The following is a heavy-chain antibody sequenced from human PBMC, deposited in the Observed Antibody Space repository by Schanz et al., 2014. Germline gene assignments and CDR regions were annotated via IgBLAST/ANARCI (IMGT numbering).Heavy chain of an antibody. CDR1: GFDFNSYS. CDR2: IATSSSTR. V-gene: IGHV3-48*01. J-gene: IGHJ1*01. D-gene: IGHD3-10*01. Sequence: EVRLVESGGGLVQPGGSLRLSCEASGFDFNSYSMNWVPQVPGKGLEWLSYIATSSSTRHYADSVKGRVTISRDNAKNSVSLQMRRLRVEDTAVYYCASGVHVSSLQKGLQFWGRGTLVIVSS. CDR3: ASGVHVSSLQKGLQF.